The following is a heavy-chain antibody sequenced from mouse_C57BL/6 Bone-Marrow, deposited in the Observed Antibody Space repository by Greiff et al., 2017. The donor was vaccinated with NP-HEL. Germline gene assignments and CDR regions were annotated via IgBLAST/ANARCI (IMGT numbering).Heavy chain of an antibody. J-gene: IGHJ2*01. CDR2: IYPGSGST. D-gene: IGHD6-1*01. CDR1: GYTFTSYW. CDR3: ARERAWSNYFDY. Sequence: QVQLKQPGAELVKPGASVKMSCKASGYTFTSYWITWVKQRPGQGLEWIGDIYPGSGSTNYNEKFKSKATLTVDTSSSTAYMQLSSLTSEDSAVYYCARERAWSNYFDYWGQGTTLTVSS. V-gene: IGHV1-55*01.